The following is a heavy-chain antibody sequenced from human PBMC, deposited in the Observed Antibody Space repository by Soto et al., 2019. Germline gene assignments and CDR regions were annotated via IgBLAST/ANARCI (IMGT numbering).Heavy chain of an antibody. CDR2: IKGDESST. Sequence: EVQLVESGGDSVQPGGSLRLSCAASGFTFSTYWMHWVSQAPGEGLVWVSRIKGDESSTSSADSVKGRFTISRDNAKITLYLHMNSLRADDTAVYYCARGAFHNYYVDYWGQGTLVTVSS. D-gene: IGHD3-3*02. CDR3: ARGAFHNYYVDY. J-gene: IGHJ4*02. CDR1: GFTFSTYW. V-gene: IGHV3-74*01.